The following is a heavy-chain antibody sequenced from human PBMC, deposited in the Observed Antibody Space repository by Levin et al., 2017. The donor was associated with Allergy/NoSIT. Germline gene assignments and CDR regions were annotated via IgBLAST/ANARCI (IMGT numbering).Heavy chain of an antibody. V-gene: IGHV3-11*01. CDR1: XXALRYHN. CDR3: ARVGWVTKAFFDY. D-gene: IGHD4-17*01. CDR2: ISNSGNTI. J-gene: IGHJ4*02. Sequence: GESLKISCAXXXXALRYHNMGRISHTPGKGLEWVSYISNSGNTIFYADSVKGRFTISRDNTKNSLYLQMNSLRAEDTAVYYCARVGWVTKAFFDYWGQGTLVTVSS.